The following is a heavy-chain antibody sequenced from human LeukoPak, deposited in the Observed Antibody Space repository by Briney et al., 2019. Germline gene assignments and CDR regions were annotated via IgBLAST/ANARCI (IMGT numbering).Heavy chain of an antibody. CDR3: ARGGYDILTGYYGDYFDY. J-gene: IGHJ4*02. D-gene: IGHD3-9*01. CDR2: INPNSGGT. CDR1: GYTFTSHH. Sequence: ASVKVSCKASGYTFTSHHMHWVRQAPGQGLEWMGWINPNSGGTNYAQKFQGRVTMTRDTSISTAYMELSRLRSDDTAVYYCARGGYDILTGYYGDYFDYWGQGTLVTVSS. V-gene: IGHV1-2*02.